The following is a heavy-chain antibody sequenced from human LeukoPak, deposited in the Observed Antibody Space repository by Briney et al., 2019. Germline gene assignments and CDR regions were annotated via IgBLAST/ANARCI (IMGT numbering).Heavy chain of an antibody. Sequence: PSETLSLTCTVSGGSISSYYWSWIRQPPGKGLEWIGYIYYSGSTNYNPSLKSRVTISVDTSKNQFSLKLSSVTAADTAVYYCARDMYYYDSSGYYDYYYGMDVWGQGTTVTVSS. CDR3: ARDMYYYDSSGYYDYYYGMDV. CDR2: IYYSGST. CDR1: GGSISSYY. D-gene: IGHD3-22*01. V-gene: IGHV4-59*01. J-gene: IGHJ6*02.